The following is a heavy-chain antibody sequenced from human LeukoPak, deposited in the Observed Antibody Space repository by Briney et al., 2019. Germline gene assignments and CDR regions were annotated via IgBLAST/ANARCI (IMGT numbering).Heavy chain of an antibody. CDR3: AKVPSYYYDSSGYYTDRAFDI. CDR1: GFTFSSYG. J-gene: IGHJ3*02. D-gene: IGHD3-22*01. V-gene: IGHV3-30*18. CDR2: ISYDGSNK. Sequence: PGRSLRLSCAASGFTFSSYGMHWVRQAPGKGLEWVAVISYDGSNKYYADSVKGRFTISRDNSKNTLYLQMNSLRAEDTAVYYCAKVPSYYYDSSGYYTDRAFDIWGQGTMVTVS.